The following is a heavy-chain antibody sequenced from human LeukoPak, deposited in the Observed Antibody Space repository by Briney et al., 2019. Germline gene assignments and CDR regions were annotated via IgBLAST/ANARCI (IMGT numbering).Heavy chain of an antibody. J-gene: IGHJ4*02. D-gene: IGHD6-6*01. CDR1: GFTFSSYS. Sequence: GGSLRLSCAASGFTFSSYSMNWVRQAPGKGLEWVSSISSSSSYIYYADSVKGRFTISRGNAKNSLYLQMNSLRAEDTAVYYCARDPGAYSRSPIDSWGQGTLVTVSS. CDR3: ARDPGAYSRSPIDS. V-gene: IGHV3-21*01. CDR2: ISSSSSYI.